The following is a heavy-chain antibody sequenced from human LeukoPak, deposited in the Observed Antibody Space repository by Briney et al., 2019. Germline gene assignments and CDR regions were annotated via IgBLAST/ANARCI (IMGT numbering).Heavy chain of an antibody. D-gene: IGHD5-18*01. CDR1: GFTFSSYA. CDR3: AKVDTAMGGYFDY. J-gene: IGHJ4*02. V-gene: IGHV3-23*01. Sequence: GGSLRLSCAASGFTFSSYAMSWVRQAPGKGLEWVSAISGSGGSTYYADSVKGRSTISRDNSKNTLYLQMNSLRAEDTAVYYCAKVDTAMGGYFDYWGQGTLVTVSS. CDR2: ISGSGGST.